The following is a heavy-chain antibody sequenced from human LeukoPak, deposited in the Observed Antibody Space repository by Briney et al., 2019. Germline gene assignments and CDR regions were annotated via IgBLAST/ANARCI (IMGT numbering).Heavy chain of an antibody. J-gene: IGHJ3*02. D-gene: IGHD5-18*01. CDR3: ARGGLQLWFSPDAFDI. V-gene: IGHV1-3*01. CDR1: GYTFTNYA. CDR2: INAGNGNA. Sequence: GASVKVSCKASGYTFTNYAIHWVRQAPGQRLEWMGWINAGNGNAKYSQKFQGRVTITSDTSASAAYMEMNSLRSEDTAVYYCARGGLQLWFSPDAFDIWGQGTKVTVSS.